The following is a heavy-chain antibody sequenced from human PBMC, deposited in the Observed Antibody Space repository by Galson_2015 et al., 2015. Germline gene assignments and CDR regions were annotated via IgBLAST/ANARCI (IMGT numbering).Heavy chain of an antibody. Sequence: SLRLSCAASGFTFSNYWMHWVRQAPGKGLVWVSRINSDGSSTTYADSVKGRFTISRDNAENTLYLQMNSLRGDDTAVYYCARGLGTATVTPLGYWGQGTLVTFSS. J-gene: IGHJ4*02. CDR1: GFTFSNYW. CDR3: ARGLGTATVTPLGY. CDR2: INSDGSST. V-gene: IGHV3-74*01. D-gene: IGHD4-17*01.